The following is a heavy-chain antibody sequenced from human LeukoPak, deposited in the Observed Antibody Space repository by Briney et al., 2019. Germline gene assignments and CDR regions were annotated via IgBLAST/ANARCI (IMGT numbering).Heavy chain of an antibody. CDR1: GFTFSSYA. Sequence: PGGSLRLSCAASGFTFSSYAMHWVRQAPGKGLEWVAVISYDGSNKYYADSVKGRFTISRDNSKNTLYLQMNSLRAEDTAVYYCAKDRSGYSSSSDYWGQGTLVTVSS. CDR2: ISYDGSNK. CDR3: AKDRSGYSSSSDY. D-gene: IGHD6-6*01. J-gene: IGHJ4*02. V-gene: IGHV3-30-3*01.